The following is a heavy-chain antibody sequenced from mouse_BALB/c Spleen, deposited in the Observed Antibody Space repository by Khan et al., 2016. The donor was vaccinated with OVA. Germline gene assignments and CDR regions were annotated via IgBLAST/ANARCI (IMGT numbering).Heavy chain of an antibody. CDR1: GYTFTSYY. J-gene: IGHJ3*01. CDR3: ARSGYGNPFAY. V-gene: IGHV1S81*02. CDR2: INPSNGGA. Sequence: QVRLQQSGAELVKPGASVKISCKASGYTFTSYYMYWVKQRPGQGLEWIGGINPSNGGAHFNEKFTNKATLTVDKSSSPTYMQRSSLTSEDSAVYYCARSGYGNPFAYWGQGTLVTVSA. D-gene: IGHD2-1*01.